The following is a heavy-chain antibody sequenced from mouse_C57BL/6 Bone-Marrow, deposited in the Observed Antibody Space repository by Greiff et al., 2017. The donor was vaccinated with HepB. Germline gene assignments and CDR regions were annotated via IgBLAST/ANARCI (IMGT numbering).Heavy chain of an antibody. CDR2: INPNNGGT. CDR1: GYTFTDYY. Sequence: EVQLQQSGPELVKPGASVKISCKASGYTFTDYYMNWVKQSHGKSLEWIGDINPNNGGTSYNQKFKGKATLTVDKSSSTAYMELRSLTSEDSAVYYCARRGTLFDYWGQGTTLTVSS. CDR3: ARRGTLFDY. V-gene: IGHV1-26*01. J-gene: IGHJ2*01. D-gene: IGHD2-14*01.